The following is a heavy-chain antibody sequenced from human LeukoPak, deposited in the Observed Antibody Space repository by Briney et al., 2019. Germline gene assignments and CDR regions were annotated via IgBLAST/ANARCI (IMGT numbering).Heavy chain of an antibody. CDR3: ARAEWLLYITDAFDI. CDR1: GGTFSSYA. J-gene: IGHJ3*02. Sequence: SVKVSCKASGGTFSSYAISWVRQAPGQGLEWMGGIIPIFGTANYAQKFQGRVTITADESTSTAYMELSSLRSEDTAVYYCARAEWLLYITDAFDIWGQGTMVTVSS. CDR2: IIPIFGTA. V-gene: IGHV1-69*13. D-gene: IGHD3-3*01.